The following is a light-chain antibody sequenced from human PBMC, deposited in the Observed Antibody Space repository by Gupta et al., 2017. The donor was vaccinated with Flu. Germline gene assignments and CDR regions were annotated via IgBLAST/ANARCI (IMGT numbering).Light chain of an antibody. CDR3: HQYGSTPRT. J-gene: IGKJ1*01. Sequence: LTQSPGTLSLSTGARVTLSCRASRSVYNNYLSWFQQKPGQPPRLLIYGASNRATDVPYRFSGSGSGTDFILTISSLEPEDCAIYYCHQYGSTPRTFGLGTKVEIK. CDR2: GAS. V-gene: IGKV3-20*01. CDR1: RSVYNNY.